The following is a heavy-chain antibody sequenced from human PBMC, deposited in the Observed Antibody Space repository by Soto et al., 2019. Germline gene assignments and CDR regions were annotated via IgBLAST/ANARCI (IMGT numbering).Heavy chain of an antibody. D-gene: IGHD5-12*01. CDR3: AKGSGHDPTVHSNYFDH. Sequence: EVQLLESGGGLVQPGGSLRLSCAASGFTFSNFAMNWVRQAPGKGLEWVSTISGSGTGTYYADSVKGRFTVSRDNSKNTLFLQMDSLRAEDTAVYSCAKGSGHDPTVHSNYFDHWGQGTLVTVSS. V-gene: IGHV3-23*01. CDR2: ISGSGTGT. J-gene: IGHJ4*02. CDR1: GFTFSNFA.